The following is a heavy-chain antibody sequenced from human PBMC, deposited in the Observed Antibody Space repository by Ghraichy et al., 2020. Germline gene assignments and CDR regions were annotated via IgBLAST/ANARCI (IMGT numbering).Heavy chain of an antibody. V-gene: IGHV4-34*01. CDR2: INHSGST. D-gene: IGHD3-3*01. CDR1: GGSFSGYY. CDR3: ARGQRITIFGVVITDPYGMDV. Sequence: SETLSLTCAVYGGSFSGYYWSWIRQPPGKGLEWIGEINHSGSTNYNPSLKSRVTISVDTSKNQFSLKLSSVTAADTAVYYCARGQRITIFGVVITDPYGMDVWGQGTTVTVSS. J-gene: IGHJ6*02.